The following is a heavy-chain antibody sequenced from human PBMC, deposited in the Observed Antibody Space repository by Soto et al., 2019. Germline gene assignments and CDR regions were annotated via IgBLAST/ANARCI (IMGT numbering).Heavy chain of an antibody. J-gene: IGHJ4*02. CDR2: LSGSGTST. CDR3: AKATTNGGWFNPFDF. Sequence: GGSLSLSCAASGFSFVNYAMNWVRQSPGKGLEWVSGLSGSGTSTYYADSVKGRFTISRDNSRDTLFLQMNSLTADDTAVYYCAKATTNGGWFNPFDFWGQGALVTVSS. CDR1: GFSFVNYA. V-gene: IGHV3-23*01. D-gene: IGHD6-19*01.